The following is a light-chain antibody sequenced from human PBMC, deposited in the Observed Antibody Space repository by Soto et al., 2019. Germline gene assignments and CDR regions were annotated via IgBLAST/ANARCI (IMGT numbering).Light chain of an antibody. Sequence: EIVLTQSPGTLSLSPGERVTLSCRASQSVSSNYLAWYKQKPGQAPRLLIYATSSRATGIPDRFSGSGSGTYFSLTISRLEPEDFAVYYCQQYGNSPRYSFGQGTKLEIK. V-gene: IGKV3-20*01. CDR2: ATS. J-gene: IGKJ2*03. CDR1: QSVSSNY. CDR3: QQYGNSPRYS.